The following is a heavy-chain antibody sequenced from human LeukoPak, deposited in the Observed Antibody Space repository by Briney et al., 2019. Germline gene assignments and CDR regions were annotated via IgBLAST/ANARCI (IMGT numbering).Heavy chain of an antibody. Sequence: SETLSLTCTVSGGSISSYYWSWIRQPPGKGLEWIGYIYYSGSTNYSPSLKSRVTISVDTSKNQFSLKLSSVTAADTAVYYCARVKRDSEVGWLRLEGDYYYYYYMDVWGKGTTVTISS. CDR3: ARVKRDSEVGWLRLEGDYYYYYYMDV. CDR1: GGSISSYY. J-gene: IGHJ6*03. V-gene: IGHV4-59*01. D-gene: IGHD5-12*01. CDR2: IYYSGST.